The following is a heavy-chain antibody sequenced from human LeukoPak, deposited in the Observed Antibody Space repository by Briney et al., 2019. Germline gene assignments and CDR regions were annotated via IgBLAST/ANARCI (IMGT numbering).Heavy chain of an antibody. CDR2: VSDSGGST. V-gene: IGHV3-23*01. J-gene: IGHJ4*02. CDR1: EFTFSSYS. CDR3: AKGEKTRPFGGVIDY. D-gene: IGHD3-16*02. Sequence: GGSLRLSCAASEFTFSSYSMNWVRQAPGKGLEWVSAVSDSGGSTYYADSVKGRFTISRDNSKNTLYLQVNSLRAEDTAVYYCAKGEKTRPFGGVIDYWGQGTLVTVSS.